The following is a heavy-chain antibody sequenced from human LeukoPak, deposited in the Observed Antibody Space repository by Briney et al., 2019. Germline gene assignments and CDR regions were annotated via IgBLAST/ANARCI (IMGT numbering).Heavy chain of an antibody. J-gene: IGHJ4*02. D-gene: IGHD3-22*01. CDR1: GGSISTYY. CDR2: IYYSGST. CDR3: ARVDYDSSGYFDF. Sequence: SETLSLTCTVSGGSISTYYWSWIRQPPGKGLEWIGFIYYSGSTNYNPSLKSRVTISVDTSRNHFSLKLYSVIAADTAVYYCARVDYDSSGYFDFWGQGTLVTVSS. V-gene: IGHV4-59*01.